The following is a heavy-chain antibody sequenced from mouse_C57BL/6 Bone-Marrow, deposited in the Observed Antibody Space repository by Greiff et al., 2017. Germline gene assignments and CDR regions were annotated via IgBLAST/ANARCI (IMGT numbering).Heavy chain of an antibody. CDR2: ILPSIGST. Sequence: QVHVQQPGSELRSPGSSVKLSCKDSDSAVFRIAYMSLVRQPPGHGFGCIGVILPSIGSTIYEEKFEDKATLDAATLSNTAYMELNSLTSEDSAIDYCARPHDYGSSYLDYWGQGTTLTVSS. CDR3: ARPHDYGSSYLDY. J-gene: IGHJ2*01. D-gene: IGHD1-1*01. CDR1: DSAVFRIAY. V-gene: IGHV15-2*01.